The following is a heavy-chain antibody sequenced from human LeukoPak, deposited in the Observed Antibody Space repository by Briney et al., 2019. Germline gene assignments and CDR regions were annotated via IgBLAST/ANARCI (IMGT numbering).Heavy chain of an antibody. CDR1: GFTFSSYS. CDR3: ARESTYYYGSGSSYIMITLERYLDY. J-gene: IGHJ4*02. V-gene: IGHV3-21*01. D-gene: IGHD3-10*01. Sequence: TGGSLRLSCAASGFTFSSYSMNWVHQAPGKGLEWVSSISSSSSYIYYADSVKGRFTISRDNAKNSLYLQMNSLRAENTAVYYCARESTYYYGSGSSYIMITLERYLDYWGQGTLVTVSS. CDR2: ISSSSSYI.